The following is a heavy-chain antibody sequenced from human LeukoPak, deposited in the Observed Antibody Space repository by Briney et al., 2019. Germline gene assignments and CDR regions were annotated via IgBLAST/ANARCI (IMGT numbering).Heavy chain of an antibody. CDR1: GFIFSDYN. Sequence: AGGSLRLSCEASGFIFSDYNMNWVRQAPGKGMEWLSYIDSSSSTIYYADSVKGRFAISRDNAKNSLYLQMNSLRAEDTAVYYCARDAPLPKIVPYGSGSWFDYWGQGTLVTVSS. J-gene: IGHJ4*02. CDR2: IDSSSSTI. D-gene: IGHD3-10*01. V-gene: IGHV3-48*04. CDR3: ARDAPLPKIVPYGSGSWFDY.